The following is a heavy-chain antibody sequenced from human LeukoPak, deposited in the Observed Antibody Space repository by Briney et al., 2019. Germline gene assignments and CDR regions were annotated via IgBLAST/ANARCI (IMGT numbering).Heavy chain of an antibody. Sequence: GGSLRLSCAASGFTFSSYSMNWVRQAPGKGLEWVSAISSSSSYIYYADSVKGRFTISRDNAKNSLYLQMNSMRAEDTAVYYCARYCSSTSCYAFDIWGQGTMVTVSS. J-gene: IGHJ3*02. V-gene: IGHV3-21*01. CDR2: ISSSSSYI. CDR1: GFTFSSYS. CDR3: ARYCSSTSCYAFDI. D-gene: IGHD2-2*01.